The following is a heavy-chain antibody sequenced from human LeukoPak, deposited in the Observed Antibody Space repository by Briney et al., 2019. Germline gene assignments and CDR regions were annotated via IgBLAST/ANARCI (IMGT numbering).Heavy chain of an antibody. V-gene: IGHV1-2*02. Sequence: ASVKVSCKTSGYTFSDYSIHWVRQAPGQGLEWMGWINPNTGDTNYAQKFQGRVTMTRDTSISTAYMELTRLRSDDTAVYYCASGPRRNWFDPWGQGTLVTVSS. CDR3: ASGPRRNWFDP. CDR1: GYTFSDYS. CDR2: INPNTGDT. J-gene: IGHJ5*02.